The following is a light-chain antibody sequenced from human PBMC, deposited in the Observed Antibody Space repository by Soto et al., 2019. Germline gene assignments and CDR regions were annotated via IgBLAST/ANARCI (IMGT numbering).Light chain of an antibody. Sequence: EIVLTQSPGTLSLSPGERATLSCRASQSVCSSYLAWYQQKPGQAPRLLIYGASSRATGIPDRFSGSGSGTDFTLTISRLEPEDFAVYSCQQYGRAPPFTFGGGTKVEIK. J-gene: IGKJ4*01. CDR2: GAS. CDR1: QSVCSSY. V-gene: IGKV3-20*01. CDR3: QQYGRAPPFT.